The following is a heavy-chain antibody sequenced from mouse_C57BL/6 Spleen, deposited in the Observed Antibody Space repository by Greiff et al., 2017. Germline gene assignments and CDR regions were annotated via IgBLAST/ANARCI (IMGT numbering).Heavy chain of an antibody. CDR3: ARRPHYYGSSYFDY. V-gene: IGHV1-55*01. Sequence: QVQLQQPGAELVKPGASVKMSCKASGYTFTSYWITWVKQRPGQGLEWIGDIHPGSGSTNYNEKFKSKATLTVDTSSSTAYMQLSSLTSEDSAVYYCARRPHYYGSSYFDYWGQGTTLTVSS. CDR2: IHPGSGST. J-gene: IGHJ2*01. D-gene: IGHD1-1*01. CDR1: GYTFTSYW.